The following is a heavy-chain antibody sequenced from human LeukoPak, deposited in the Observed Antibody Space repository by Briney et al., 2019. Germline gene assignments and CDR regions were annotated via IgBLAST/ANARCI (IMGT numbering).Heavy chain of an antibody. CDR2: IYHSGST. Sequence: PSETLSLTCTVSGYSISSGYYWGWIRQPPGKGLEWIGSIYHSGSTYYNPSLKSRVTISVDTSKNQFSLKLSSVTAADTAVYYCARRMIVVDYWGQGTLVTVSS. D-gene: IGHD3-22*01. V-gene: IGHV4-38-2*02. J-gene: IGHJ4*02. CDR1: GYSISSGYY. CDR3: ARRMIVVDY.